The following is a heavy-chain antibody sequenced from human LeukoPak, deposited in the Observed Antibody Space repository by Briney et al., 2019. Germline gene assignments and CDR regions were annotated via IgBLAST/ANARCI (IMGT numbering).Heavy chain of an antibody. D-gene: IGHD6-19*01. CDR3: ARDSSGWYGDYYYGMDV. CDR2: IYSGGST. J-gene: IGHJ6*02. Sequence: GGSLRLSCAASGVTVSSNYRSWVRQAPGKGLEWVSVIYSGGSTYYADSVKGRFTISRDNSKNTLYLQMNSLRAGDTAVYYCARDSSGWYGDYYYGMDVWGQGTTVTVSS. CDR1: GVTVSSNY. V-gene: IGHV3-53*01.